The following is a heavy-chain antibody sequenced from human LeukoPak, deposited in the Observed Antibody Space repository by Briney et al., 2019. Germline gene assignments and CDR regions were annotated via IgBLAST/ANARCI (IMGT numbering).Heavy chain of an antibody. D-gene: IGHD3-10*01. CDR2: ISAYNGNT. J-gene: IGHJ4*02. Sequence: GASVKVSCKASGSTFTSYGISWVRQAPGQGLEWMGWISAYNGNTNYAQKLQGRVTMTTDTSTSTAYRELRSLRSDDTAVYYCARMAWFGELLLFDYWGQGTLVTVSS. CDR1: GSTFTSYG. CDR3: ARMAWFGELLLFDY. V-gene: IGHV1-18*01.